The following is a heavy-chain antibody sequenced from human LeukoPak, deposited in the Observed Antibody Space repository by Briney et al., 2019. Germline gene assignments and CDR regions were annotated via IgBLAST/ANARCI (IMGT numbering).Heavy chain of an antibody. Sequence: ASVKVSCKASGYTFTSYYMHWVRQAPGQGLAWMGIINPSGCSTSYAQKFQGRVTMTRDTSTSTVYMELSSLRSEDTAVYYCAREGPGAFDIWGQGTMVTVSS. CDR3: AREGPGAFDI. CDR2: INPSGCST. CDR1: GYTFTSYY. V-gene: IGHV1-46*01. J-gene: IGHJ3*02.